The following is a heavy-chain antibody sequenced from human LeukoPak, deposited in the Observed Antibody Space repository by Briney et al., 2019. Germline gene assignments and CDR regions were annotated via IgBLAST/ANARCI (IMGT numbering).Heavy chain of an antibody. CDR1: GLTFSSYA. D-gene: IGHD1-26*01. V-gene: IGHV3-23*01. Sequence: GGSLRLSCAASGLTFSSYAMSWVRQAPGKGLEWVSAISGSGGSTYYADSVKGRFTISRDNSKNTLYLQMNSLRADDTAVYYCARAGWELLSYNWFDPWGQGTLVTVSS. CDR3: ARAGWELLSYNWFDP. J-gene: IGHJ5*02. CDR2: ISGSGGST.